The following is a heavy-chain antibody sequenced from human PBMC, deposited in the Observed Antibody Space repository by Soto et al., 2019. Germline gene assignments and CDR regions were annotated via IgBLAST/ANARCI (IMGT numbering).Heavy chain of an antibody. CDR1: GFTFSSYE. Sequence: GGSLRLSCAASGFTFSSYEMNWVRQAPGKGLEWVSYISSSGSTIYYADSVKGRFTISRDNAKNSLYLQMNSLRAEDTAVYYFARSYYAILSGSRTSTLFVYVGQGTLVTVSS. J-gene: IGHJ4*02. CDR2: ISSSGSTI. V-gene: IGHV3-48*03. CDR3: ARSYYAILSGSRTSTLFVY. D-gene: IGHD3-9*01.